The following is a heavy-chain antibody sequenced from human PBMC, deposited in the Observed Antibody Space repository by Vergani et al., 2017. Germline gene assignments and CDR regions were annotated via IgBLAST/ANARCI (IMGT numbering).Heavy chain of an antibody. J-gene: IGHJ4*02. Sequence: EVQLVESGGGLVQPGGSLRLSCAASGFTFCSYEMNWVRQAPGKGLEWVSYISSSGSTIYYADSVKGRFTISRDNAKNSLYLQMNSLRAEDTAVYYCAGGRDSSGYSSFDYWGQGTLVTVSS. D-gene: IGHD3-22*01. V-gene: IGHV3-48*03. CDR2: ISSSGSTI. CDR1: GFTFCSYE. CDR3: AGGRDSSGYSSFDY.